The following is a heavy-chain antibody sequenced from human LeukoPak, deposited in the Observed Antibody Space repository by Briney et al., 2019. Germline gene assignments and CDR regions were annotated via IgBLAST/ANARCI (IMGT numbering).Heavy chain of an antibody. CDR3: AKALLGYCSGGSCSLFDY. V-gene: IGHV3-23*01. CDR1: GFTLSSYA. J-gene: IGHJ4*02. D-gene: IGHD2-15*01. Sequence: PGGSLRLSCAASGFTLSSYAMSWVRQAPGKGLEWVSAISGSGGSTNYPYCVKGRYDNPSDRSKNTLYLQMNSLRAEDTAVYYCAKALLGYCSGGSCSLFDYWGQGTLVTVSS. CDR2: ISGSGGST.